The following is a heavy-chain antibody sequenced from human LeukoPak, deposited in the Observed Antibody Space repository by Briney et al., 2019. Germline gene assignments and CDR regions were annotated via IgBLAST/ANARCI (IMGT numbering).Heavy chain of an antibody. CDR2: ISSSGSTI. Sequence: GGSLRLSCAASGFTFSSYEMNWVRQAPGKGLEWVSYISSSGSTIYCADSVKGRFTISRDNAKNSLYLQMNSLRAEDTAVYYCASEGYYYDSSGFGFDYWGQGTLVTVSS. CDR3: ASEGYYYDSSGFGFDY. J-gene: IGHJ4*02. V-gene: IGHV3-48*03. CDR1: GFTFSSYE. D-gene: IGHD3-22*01.